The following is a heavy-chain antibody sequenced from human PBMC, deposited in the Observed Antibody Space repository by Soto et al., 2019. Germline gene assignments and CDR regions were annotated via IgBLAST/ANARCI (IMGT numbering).Heavy chain of an antibody. CDR2: IIPIFGTA. CDR1: GGTFSSYA. D-gene: IGHD3-9*01. CDR3: ARVDDIMNIHRHVEV. Sequence: PVKVSCKVSGGTFSSYAISWVRQAPGQGLEWMGGIIPIFGTANYAQKFQGRVTITADESTSTAYMELSSLRSEDTAVYYCARVDDIMNIHRHVEVWGQGTTVTVSS. V-gene: IGHV1-69*13. J-gene: IGHJ6*02.